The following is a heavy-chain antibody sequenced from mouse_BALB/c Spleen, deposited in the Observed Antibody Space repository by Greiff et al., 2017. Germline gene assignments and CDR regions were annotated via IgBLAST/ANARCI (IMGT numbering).Heavy chain of an antibody. D-gene: IGHD6-1*01. Sequence: EVQLQQSGAELVKPGASVKLSCTASGFNIKDTYMHWVKQRPEQGLEWIGRIDPANGNTKYDPKFQGKASITADTSSNTAYLQLSSLTSEDTAVYYCARRPSYAMDYWGQGTSVTVSS. CDR2: IDPANGNT. J-gene: IGHJ4*01. CDR1: GFNIKDTY. CDR3: ARRPSYAMDY. V-gene: IGHV14-3*02.